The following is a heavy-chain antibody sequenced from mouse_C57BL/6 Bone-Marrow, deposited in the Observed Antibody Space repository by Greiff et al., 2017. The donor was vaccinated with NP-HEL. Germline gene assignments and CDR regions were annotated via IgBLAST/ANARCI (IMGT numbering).Heavy chain of an antibody. CDR2: IWSGGST. V-gene: IGHV2-2*01. J-gene: IGHJ3*01. CDR1: GFSLTSYG. CDR3: AGRFWFAY. Sequence: QVQLQQSGPGLVQPSQCLSITCTVSGFSLTSYGVHWVRQSPGKGLEWLGVIWSGGSTDYNAAFISRLSISKDNSKSQVFFKMNSLQADDTAIYYCAGRFWFAYWGQGTLVTVSA.